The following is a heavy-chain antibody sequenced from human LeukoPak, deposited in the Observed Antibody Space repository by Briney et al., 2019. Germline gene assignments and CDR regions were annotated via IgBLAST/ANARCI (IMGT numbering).Heavy chain of an antibody. D-gene: IGHD6-19*01. V-gene: IGHV3-9*01. CDR1: GFTFDDYA. CDR2: ISWNSGSI. Sequence: PGGSLRLSCAASGFTFDDYAMHWVRQAPGKGPEWVSGISWNSGSIGYADSVKGRFTISRDNAKNSLYLQMNSLRAEDTALYYCAKDSGAVAGTVNWYFDLWGRGTLVTVSS. J-gene: IGHJ2*01. CDR3: AKDSGAVAGTVNWYFDL.